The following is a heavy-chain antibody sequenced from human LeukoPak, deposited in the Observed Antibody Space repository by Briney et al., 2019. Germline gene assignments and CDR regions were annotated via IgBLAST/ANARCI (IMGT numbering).Heavy chain of an antibody. V-gene: IGHV3-74*01. CDR2: INSDGSST. CDR3: AKVFEGIDYDILTGHPAYGMDV. J-gene: IGHJ6*02. D-gene: IGHD3-9*01. Sequence: GGSLRLSCAASGFTFSSYWMHWVRQAPGKGLVWVSRINSDGSSTSYADSVKGRFTISRDNSKNTLYLQMNSLRAEDTAVYYCAKVFEGIDYDILTGHPAYGMDVWGQGTTVTVSS. CDR1: GFTFSSYW.